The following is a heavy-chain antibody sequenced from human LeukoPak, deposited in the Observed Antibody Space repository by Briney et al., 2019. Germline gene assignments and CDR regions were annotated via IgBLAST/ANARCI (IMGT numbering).Heavy chain of an antibody. CDR3: AELGITMIGGV. D-gene: IGHD3-10*02. Sequence: PGGALRLSCAASGFTFSSHSMHLVRQAPGEGLEWVSYISSSSSYIYYADSVKGRFTISRDNAKNSLYLQMNSLRAEDTAVYYCAELGITMIGGVWGKGTTVTVSS. CDR2: ISSSSSYI. CDR1: GFTFSSHS. V-gene: IGHV3-21*01. J-gene: IGHJ6*04.